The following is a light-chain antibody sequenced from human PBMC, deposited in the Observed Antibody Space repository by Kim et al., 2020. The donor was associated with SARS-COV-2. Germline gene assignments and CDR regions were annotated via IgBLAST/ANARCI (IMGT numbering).Light chain of an antibody. Sequence: VAPGQTASVSGGGDNIGTKTLHWYQQTPGQAPVLVIFRDHNRPSGIPERFSASKSMNTATLTISRAQVEDEADYYCQVWAGNTYVFGTGTKVTVL. CDR2: RDH. J-gene: IGLJ1*01. CDR3: QVWAGNTYV. V-gene: IGLV3-9*01. CDR1: NIGTKT.